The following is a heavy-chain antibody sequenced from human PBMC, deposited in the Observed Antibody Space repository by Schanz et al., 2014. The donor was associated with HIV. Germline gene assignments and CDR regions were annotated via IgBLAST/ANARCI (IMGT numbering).Heavy chain of an antibody. J-gene: IGHJ6*02. CDR1: GFTFSNHG. CDR3: ARDVSHDSSGHYSDYYYGMDV. D-gene: IGHD3-22*01. V-gene: IGHV3-30*03. CDR2: ISYDGRNR. Sequence: QAQLVESGGGVVQPGKSLRLSCAASGFTFSNHGMNWVRQAPGKGLAWVALISYDGRNRYYSDSVKGRFTISRDNSNNTLYLQMNSLTVDDTAVYYCARDVSHDSSGHYSDYYYGMDVWGQGTTVTVSS.